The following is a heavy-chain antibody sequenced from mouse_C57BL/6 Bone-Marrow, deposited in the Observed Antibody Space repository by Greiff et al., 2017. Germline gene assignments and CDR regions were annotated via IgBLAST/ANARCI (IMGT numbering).Heavy chain of an antibody. Sequence: DVKLQESGGGLVKPGGSLKLSCAASGFTFSSYAMSWVRQTPEKRLEWVATISDGGSYTYYPDNVKGRFTISRDNAKNNLYLQMSHLKSEDTAMYYCASYYAMDYWGQGTSVTVSS. J-gene: IGHJ4*01. CDR2: ISDGGSYT. CDR3: ASYYAMDY. V-gene: IGHV5-4*03. CDR1: GFTFSSYA.